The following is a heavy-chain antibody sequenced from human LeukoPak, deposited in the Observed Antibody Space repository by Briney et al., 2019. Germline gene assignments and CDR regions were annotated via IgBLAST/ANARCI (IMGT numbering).Heavy chain of an antibody. CDR3: AKDLASTGALDL. J-gene: IGHJ4*02. D-gene: IGHD1-14*01. V-gene: IGHV3-7*01. CDR2: IRQDGDQT. Sequence: GSLRLSCAASGFTFSSYAMHWVRQAPGKGLEWLADIRQDGDQTYYADSVKGRFTISRDNAKNSLYLQLNSLRAEDTAVYYCAKDLASTGALDLWGQGTLVTVSS. CDR1: GFTFSSYA.